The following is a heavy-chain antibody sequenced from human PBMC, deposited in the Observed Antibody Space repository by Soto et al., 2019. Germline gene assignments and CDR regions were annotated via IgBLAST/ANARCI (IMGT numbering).Heavy chain of an antibody. Sequence: ASETLTLTCAVYGGSFSGYYWGWIRQPPGKGLEWIGEINHSGSTNYNPSLKSRVTISVDTSKNQFSLKLSSVTAADTAVYYCARGYISSSPRGPVAYYYYYGMDVWGQGTTVTVSS. D-gene: IGHD6-6*01. J-gene: IGHJ6*02. V-gene: IGHV4-34*01. CDR2: INHSGST. CDR1: GGSFSGYY. CDR3: ARGYISSSPRGPVAYYYYYGMDV.